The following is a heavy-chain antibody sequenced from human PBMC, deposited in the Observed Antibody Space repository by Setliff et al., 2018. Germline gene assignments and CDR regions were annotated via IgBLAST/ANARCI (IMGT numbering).Heavy chain of an antibody. CDR2: IYYSGST. Sequence: SETLSLTCTVAGGSISSYYWGWIRQPPGKGLEWIGSIYYSGSTYYNPSLKGRVTISVDTAKNQFSLKLTSVTAADTAVYYCARTGTYRYFDYWGQGTRVTVSS. V-gene: IGHV4-39*01. CDR3: ARTGTYRYFDY. J-gene: IGHJ4*02. D-gene: IGHD1-1*01. CDR1: GGSISSYY.